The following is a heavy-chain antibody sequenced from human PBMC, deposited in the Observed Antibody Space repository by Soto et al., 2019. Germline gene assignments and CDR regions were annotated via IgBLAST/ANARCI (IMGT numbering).Heavy chain of an antibody. CDR2: INHNSGGT. CDR1: GHTFTGYY. J-gene: IGHJ5*02. CDR3: ARGEAIDAEIYNWFDT. V-gene: IGHV1-2*02. D-gene: IGHD2-2*01. Sequence: QVQPVQSGAEVKKPGASVKISCKASGHTFTGYYIHWVRQSPGQGLEWMGWINHNSGGTDYGQTFQGRVTMTRDTSISTVYMELTRLRSAETAVYYCARGEAIDAEIYNWFDTCGQGTLVTVSS.